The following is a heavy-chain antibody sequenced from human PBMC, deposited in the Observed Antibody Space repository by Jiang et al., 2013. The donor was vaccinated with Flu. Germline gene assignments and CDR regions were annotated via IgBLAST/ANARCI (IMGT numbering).Heavy chain of an antibody. D-gene: IGHD3-10*01. J-gene: IGHJ5*02. V-gene: IGHV4-30-4*08. CDR1: GGSVSSGDYQ. CDR3: ARHQDNYGYNNWFDR. CDR2: VSHTGST. Sequence: TLSLTCSVSGGSVSSGDYQWSWIRQPPGKGLEWIGYVSHTGSTFYNPSLKSRVTISVDTSKNQFSLKLSSVTAADTAVYYCARHQDNYGYNNWFDRWGQGTLVTVSS.